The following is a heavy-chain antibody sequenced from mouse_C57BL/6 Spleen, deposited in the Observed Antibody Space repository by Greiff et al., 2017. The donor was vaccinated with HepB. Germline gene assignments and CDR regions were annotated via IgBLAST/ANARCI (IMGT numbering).Heavy chain of an antibody. CDR1: GYTFTDYY. CDR3: AEGGFAWFAY. V-gene: IGHV1-19*01. CDR2: INPYNGGT. Sequence: EVQLQQSGPVLVKPGASVKMSCKASGYTFTDYYMNWVKQSHGKSLEWIGVINPYNGGTSYNQKFKGKATLTVDKSSSTAYMELNSLTSEDSAVYYCAEGGFAWFAYWGQGTLVTVSA. J-gene: IGHJ3*01.